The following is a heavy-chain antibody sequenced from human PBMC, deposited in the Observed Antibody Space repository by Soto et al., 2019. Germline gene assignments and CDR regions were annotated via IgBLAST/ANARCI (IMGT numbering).Heavy chain of an antibody. CDR3: AKDQDFQPHGGYSYGYYGY. J-gene: IGHJ4*02. D-gene: IGHD5-18*01. Sequence: SGGSLRLSFAASGFTFSIYAMSWVRQAPGKGLEWVSAISGSGGRTYYADSVKGRSTISRDNSKNTLYLQMNSLRAEDTAVYYCAKDQDFQPHGGYSYGYYGYWGQGTLVTVSS. V-gene: IGHV3-23*01. CDR1: GFTFSIYA. CDR2: ISGSGGRT.